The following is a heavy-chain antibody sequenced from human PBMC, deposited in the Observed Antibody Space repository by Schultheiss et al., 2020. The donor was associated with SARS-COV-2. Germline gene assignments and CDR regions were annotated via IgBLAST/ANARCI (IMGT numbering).Heavy chain of an antibody. J-gene: IGHJ5*02. D-gene: IGHD6-13*01. V-gene: IGHV3-74*01. Sequence: GGSLRLSCAASGFTVSSNYMSWVRQAPGKGLVWVSRINSDGSSTSYADSVKGRFTISRDNAKNTLYLQMNSLRAEDTAVYYCARVRIAAAGFVDPWGQGTLVTVSS. CDR1: GFTVSSNY. CDR2: INSDGSST. CDR3: ARVRIAAAGFVDP.